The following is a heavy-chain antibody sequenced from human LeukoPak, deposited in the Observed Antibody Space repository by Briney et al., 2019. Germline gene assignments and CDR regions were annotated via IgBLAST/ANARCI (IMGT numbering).Heavy chain of an antibody. CDR2: INPNSGGT. CDR3: ARVGYSSSWVTFDY. V-gene: IGHV1-2*02. Sequence: ASVKVSCKASGYTFTDYYIHWVRQAPGQGLEWMGWINPNSGGTNYAQKFQGRVAMTRDTSISTAYMELSRLRSDDTAVYYCARVGYSSSWVTFDYWGQGTLVTVSS. D-gene: IGHD6-13*01. CDR1: GYTFTDYY. J-gene: IGHJ4*02.